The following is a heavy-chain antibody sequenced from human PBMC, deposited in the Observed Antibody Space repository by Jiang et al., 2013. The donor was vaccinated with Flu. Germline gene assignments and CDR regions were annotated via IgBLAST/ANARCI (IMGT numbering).Heavy chain of an antibody. CDR1: GGSFRSSSYY. V-gene: IGHV4-39*01. CDR3: AALWMRTDAFDL. D-gene: IGHD2-2*03. J-gene: IGHJ3*01. Sequence: SGSGLVKPSETLSLTCTVSGGSFRSSSYYWGWVRQPPGKGLEWIGSIYYTGNTYYNPSLKSRVSISLDASRSQFSLKLSSVTAADTAVYYCAALWMRTDAFDLWGQGTMVTVSS. CDR2: IYYTGNT.